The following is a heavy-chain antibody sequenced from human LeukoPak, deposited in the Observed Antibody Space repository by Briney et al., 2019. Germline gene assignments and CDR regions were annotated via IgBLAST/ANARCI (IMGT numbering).Heavy chain of an antibody. CDR2: INPSGGST. CDR3: AREFIAARIGYYYYYMDV. J-gene: IGHJ6*03. Sequence: ASVKVSCKASGYTFTSYYMHWVRQAPGQGLEWMGLINPSGGSTSYAQKFQGRVTMTRDMSTSTVYMELSSLRSEDTAVYYCAREFIAARIGYYYYYMDVWGKGTTVTVSS. V-gene: IGHV1-46*01. D-gene: IGHD6-6*01. CDR1: GYTFTSYY.